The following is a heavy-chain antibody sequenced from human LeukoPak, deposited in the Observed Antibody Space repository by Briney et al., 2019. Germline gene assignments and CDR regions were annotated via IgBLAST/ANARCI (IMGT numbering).Heavy chain of an antibody. V-gene: IGHV3-30-3*01. CDR1: GFTFSSYA. Sequence: PGGSLRLSCAASGFTFSSYAMHWVRQAPGKGLKWVAVISYDGSNKYYADSVKGRFTISRDNSKNTLYLQMNSLRAEDTAVYYCARDIAPDYWGQGTLVTVSS. CDR3: ARDIAPDY. J-gene: IGHJ4*02. D-gene: IGHD6-13*01. CDR2: ISYDGSNK.